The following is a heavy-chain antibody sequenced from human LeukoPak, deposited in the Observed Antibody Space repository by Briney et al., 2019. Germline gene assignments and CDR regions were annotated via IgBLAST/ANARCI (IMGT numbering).Heavy chain of an antibody. Sequence: PSETLSLTCAVYGGSFSGYYWSWIRQPPGKGLEWIGEINHSGSTNYNPSLKSRVTISVDTSKNQFSLKLSSVTAADTAVYYCARSSAYIVVVPAAILRLDAFDIWGQGTMVTVSS. CDR2: INHSGST. CDR3: ARSSAYIVVVPAAILRLDAFDI. D-gene: IGHD2-2*01. J-gene: IGHJ3*02. CDR1: GGSFSGYY. V-gene: IGHV4-34*01.